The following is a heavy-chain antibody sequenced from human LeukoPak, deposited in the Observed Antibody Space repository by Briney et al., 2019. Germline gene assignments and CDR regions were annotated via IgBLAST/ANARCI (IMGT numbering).Heavy chain of an antibody. V-gene: IGHV3-9*01. CDR2: ISWNSGSI. CDR1: GFTFDDYA. J-gene: IGHJ5*02. Sequence: GRSLRLSCAASGFTFDDYAMHWVRQAPGKGLEWVSGISWNSGSIGYADSVKGRFIISRDNSKNTLSLQMNSLRAEDTAVYYCAKDQFDPWGQGTLVTVSS. CDR3: AKDQFDP.